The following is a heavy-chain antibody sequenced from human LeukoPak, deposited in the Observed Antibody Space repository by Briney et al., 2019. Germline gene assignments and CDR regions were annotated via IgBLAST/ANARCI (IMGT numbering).Heavy chain of an antibody. Sequence: SETLSLTCTVSGGSISSYYWSWIRQPAGKGLEWIGRIYTSGSTNYNPSLKSRVTMSVDTSKNQFSLKLSSVTAADTAVYYYASDHSSGSYLGVFDYWGQGTLVTVSS. J-gene: IGHJ4*02. CDR2: IYTSGST. D-gene: IGHD1-26*01. CDR1: GGSISSYY. V-gene: IGHV4-4*07. CDR3: ASDHSSGSYLGVFDY.